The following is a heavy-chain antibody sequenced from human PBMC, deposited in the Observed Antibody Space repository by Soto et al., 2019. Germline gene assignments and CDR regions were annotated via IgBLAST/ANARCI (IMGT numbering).Heavy chain of an antibody. CDR3: ARHSPDISRIGGSYWGAFDI. CDR2: IYPGDSDT. J-gene: IGHJ3*02. Sequence: PGESLKISCKGSGYSFTSYWIGWVRQMPGKGLEWLGIIYPGDSDTRYSQSFQGQVTISADKSISTAYLQWSSLKASDTAMYHCARHSPDISRIGGSYWGAFDIWGQGTMVTVSS. V-gene: IGHV5-51*01. CDR1: GYSFTSYW. D-gene: IGHD1-26*01.